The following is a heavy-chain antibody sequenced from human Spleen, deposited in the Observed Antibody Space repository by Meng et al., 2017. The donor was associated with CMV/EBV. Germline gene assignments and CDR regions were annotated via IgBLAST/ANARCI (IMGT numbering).Heavy chain of an antibody. D-gene: IGHD6-19*01. CDR1: GYTFTGYY. Sequence: ASVKVSCKASGYTFTGYYMHWVRQAPGQGLEWMGWINPNSGGTNYAQKFQGRVTMTRDTSISTAYMELSRLRSDDTAVYYCARDRGYNSGWYSMDWFDPWGQGTLVTVSS. CDR2: INPNSGGT. V-gene: IGHV1-2*02. J-gene: IGHJ5*02. CDR3: ARDRGYNSGWYSMDWFDP.